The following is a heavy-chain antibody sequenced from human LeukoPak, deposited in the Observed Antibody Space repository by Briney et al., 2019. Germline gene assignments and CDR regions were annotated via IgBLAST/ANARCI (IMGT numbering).Heavy chain of an antibody. CDR3: ARARYDYYYYYYMDV. J-gene: IGHJ6*03. D-gene: IGHD2-2*01. CDR2: ISYDGSNK. CDR1: GFTFSSYA. Sequence: GGSLRLSCAASGFTFSSYAMHWVRQAPGKGLERVAVISYDGSNKYYADSVKGRFTISRDNSKNTLYLQMNSLRAEDTAVYYCARARYDYYYYYYMDVWGKGTTVTVSS. V-gene: IGHV3-30*04.